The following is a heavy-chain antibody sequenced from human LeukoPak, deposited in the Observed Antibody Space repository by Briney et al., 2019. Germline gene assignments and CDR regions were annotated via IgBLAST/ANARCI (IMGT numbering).Heavy chain of an antibody. CDR1: GFTFSSYE. CDR3: ARGITAYCGGDCYFHDAFDI. CDR2: IGSSGSTI. Sequence: GGSLRLSCAASGFTFSSYEMNWVRQAPGKGLEWVSYIGSSGSTIYYADSVKGRFTISRDNAKNSLYLQMNSLRAEDTAVYYCARGITAYCGGDCYFHDAFDIWGQGTMVTVSS. V-gene: IGHV3-48*03. D-gene: IGHD2-21*02. J-gene: IGHJ3*02.